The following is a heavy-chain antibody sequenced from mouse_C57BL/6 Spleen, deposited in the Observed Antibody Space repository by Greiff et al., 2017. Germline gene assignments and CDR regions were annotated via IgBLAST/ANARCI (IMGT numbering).Heavy chain of an antibody. CDR1: GYTFTSYW. D-gene: IGHD1-1*02. CDR2: IHPNSGST. J-gene: IGHJ1*03. V-gene: IGHV1-64*01. Sequence: QVQLQQPGAELVKPGASVKLSCKASGYTFTSYWMHWVKQRPGQGLEWIGMIHPNSGSTNYNEKFKSKATLTVDKSSSTAYMQLSSLPSEDYAVYDCARGDYGDWYFDVWGTGTTVTVSS. CDR3: ARGDYGDWYFDV.